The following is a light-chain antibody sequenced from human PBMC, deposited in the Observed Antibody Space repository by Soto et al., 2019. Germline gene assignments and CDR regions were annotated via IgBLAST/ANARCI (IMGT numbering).Light chain of an antibody. J-gene: IGKJ4*01. V-gene: IGKV1-13*02. Sequence: AIQLTQSPSSLSASVGDRVTVTCRASQGISSALAWYQQEPGKAPKLLIYDASSLHSGVPSRFSGSGSGTDFTLTISSLQPEDSATYYCQQFYSDTLTFGGGTKVEIK. CDR2: DAS. CDR3: QQFYSDTLT. CDR1: QGISSA.